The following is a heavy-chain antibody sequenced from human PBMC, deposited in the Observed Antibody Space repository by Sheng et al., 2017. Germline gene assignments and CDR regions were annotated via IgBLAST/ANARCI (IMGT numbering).Heavy chain of an antibody. J-gene: IGHJ4*02. Sequence: QVQLQQWGAGLLKPSETLSLTCAVYGGSFSGYYWSWIRQPPGKGLEWIGEINHSGSTNYNPSLKSRVTISVDTSKNQFSLKLSSVTAADTAVYYCARGRLYYDYIWGSYRPRAFDYWGQGTLVTVSS. CDR1: GGSFSGYY. V-gene: IGHV4-34*01. CDR2: INHSGST. CDR3: ARGRLYYDYIWGSYRPRAFDY. D-gene: IGHD3-16*02.